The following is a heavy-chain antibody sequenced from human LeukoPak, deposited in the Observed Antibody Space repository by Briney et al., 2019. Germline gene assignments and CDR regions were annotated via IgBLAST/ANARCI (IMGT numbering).Heavy chain of an antibody. V-gene: IGHV4-34*01. CDR3: ATADYGDYEYY. CDR1: GGSFSGYY. D-gene: IGHD4-17*01. CDR2: INHSGST. Sequence: SETLSLTCAVYGGSFSGYYWSWIRQPPGKGLEWIGEINHSGSTNYNPSLKSRVTILVDTSKNQFSLKLSSVTAADTAVYYCATADYGDYEYYWGQGTLVTVSS. J-gene: IGHJ4*02.